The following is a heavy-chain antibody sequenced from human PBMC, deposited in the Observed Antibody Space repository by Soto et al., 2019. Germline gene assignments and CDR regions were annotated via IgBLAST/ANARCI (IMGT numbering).Heavy chain of an antibody. CDR1: GGTFSSYA. Sequence: QVQLVQSGAEVKKPGSSVKVSCKASGGTFSSYAISWVRQAPGQGLEWMGGIIPISDTTNYAQKFQGRVTITADESTSTAYMELSSLRSEDTAVYYWARSQGSSTSLEIYYYYSYGMDVWGQGTTVTVSS. J-gene: IGHJ6*02. CDR2: IIPISDTT. D-gene: IGHD2-2*01. CDR3: ARSQGSSTSLEIYYYYSYGMDV. V-gene: IGHV1-69*19.